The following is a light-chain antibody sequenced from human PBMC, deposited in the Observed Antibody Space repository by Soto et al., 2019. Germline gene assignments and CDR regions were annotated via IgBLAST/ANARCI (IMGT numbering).Light chain of an antibody. CDR1: QTIRSW. J-gene: IGKJ4*01. Sequence: DIQMTQSPSTLSASVGDRVTITCRASQTIRSWLAWYQQKPGKAPKLLMYKASNLDSGVPSRFSGSGSGTDFTLTITSLQPDDFATYYCQQYKSFPPTFGGGTKVEIK. V-gene: IGKV1-5*03. CDR2: KAS. CDR3: QQYKSFPPT.